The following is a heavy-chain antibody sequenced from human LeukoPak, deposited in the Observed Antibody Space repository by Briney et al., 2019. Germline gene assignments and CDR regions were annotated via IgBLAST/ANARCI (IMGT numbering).Heavy chain of an antibody. D-gene: IGHD3-10*01. J-gene: IGHJ4*02. CDR2: VNPGGSSI. CDR1: GFTFSSYW. V-gene: IGHV3-74*01. CDR3: ARDYYGSGSY. Sequence: GRSLRLSCAASGFTFSSYWMHWVRQVPGKGLVWVARVNPGGSSITYADSVKGRFTISRDNAKNTLYLQMNSLRAEDTAVYYCARDYYGSGSYWGQGALVTVSS.